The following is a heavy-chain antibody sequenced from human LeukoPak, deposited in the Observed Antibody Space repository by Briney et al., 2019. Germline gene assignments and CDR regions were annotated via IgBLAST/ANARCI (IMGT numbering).Heavy chain of an antibody. CDR3: ASIPKADYNWNYEGYY. J-gene: IGHJ4*02. Sequence: SEALSLTCTVSGGSISSSSYYWGWIRQPPGKGLEWIGSIYYSGSTYYNPSLKSRVTISVDTSKNQFSLKLSSVTAADTAVYYGASIPKADYNWNYEGYYWGQGTLVTVSS. CDR1: GGSISSSSYY. V-gene: IGHV4-39*01. D-gene: IGHD1-7*01. CDR2: IYYSGST.